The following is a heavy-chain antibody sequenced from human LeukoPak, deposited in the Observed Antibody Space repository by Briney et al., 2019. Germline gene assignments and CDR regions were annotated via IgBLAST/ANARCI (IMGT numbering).Heavy chain of an antibody. Sequence: PSETLSLTCAVYGGSFSGYYWSWIRQPPGKGLEWIGEINHSGSTDYNPSLKSRVMMSVDTSKNQISLKLSSVTAADTAVYYCARGRITIFGVVIRAYFDYWGQGSLVTVSS. CDR2: INHSGST. V-gene: IGHV4-34*01. CDR1: GGSFSGYY. J-gene: IGHJ4*02. D-gene: IGHD3-3*01. CDR3: ARGRITIFGVVIRAYFDY.